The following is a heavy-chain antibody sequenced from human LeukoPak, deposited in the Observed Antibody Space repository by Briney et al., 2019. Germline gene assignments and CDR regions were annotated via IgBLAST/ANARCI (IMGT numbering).Heavy chain of an antibody. CDR1: GGSINTYY. D-gene: IGHD6-19*01. V-gene: IGHV4-59*01. CDR2: IYYSGST. CDR3: ARAHSSGWPHMFDP. Sequence: PSETLSLTCTVSGGSINTYYWSWIRQPPGKGLEWIGNIYYSGSTNYNPSLKSRVTISIDTSKNQFSLKVSSVTAADTAVYYCARAHSSGWPHMFDPWGQGTLVTVSS. J-gene: IGHJ5*02.